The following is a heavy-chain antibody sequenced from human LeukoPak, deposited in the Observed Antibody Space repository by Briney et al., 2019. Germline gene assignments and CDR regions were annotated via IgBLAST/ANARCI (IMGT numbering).Heavy chain of an antibody. J-gene: IGHJ3*02. D-gene: IGHD2-15*01. Sequence: PGGSLRLSCAASGFTFSSYAMSWVRQAPGKGLEWVSDISGSGGSTYYADSVKGRFTISRDNSKNTLYLQMDSLRAEDTAVYYCAIDGAYVVGGGSWGAFDIWGQGTMVTVSS. V-gene: IGHV3-23*01. CDR1: GFTFSSYA. CDR3: AIDGAYVVGGGSWGAFDI. CDR2: ISGSGGST.